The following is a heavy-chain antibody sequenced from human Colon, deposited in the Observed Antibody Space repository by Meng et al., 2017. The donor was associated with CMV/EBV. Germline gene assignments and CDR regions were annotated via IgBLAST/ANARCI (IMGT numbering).Heavy chain of an antibody. CDR1: GFTFNTYG. D-gene: IGHD1-26*01. CDR2: IRYDGATQ. CDR3: ARDAVVGPTLRSGIGYFDQ. V-gene: IGHV3-30*02. Sequence: GGSLRLSCAASGFTFNTYGIHWVRQAPGKGLEWVAFIRYDGATQYYADSVRGRFAISRDNSENTLYLQMNSLRAEDSAVYYCARDAVVGPTLRSGIGYFDQWGQGTLVTVSS. J-gene: IGHJ4*02.